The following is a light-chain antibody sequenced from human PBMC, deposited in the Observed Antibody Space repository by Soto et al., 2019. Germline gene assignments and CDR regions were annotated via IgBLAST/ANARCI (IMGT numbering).Light chain of an antibody. CDR3: QSYDTYTELV. J-gene: IGLJ2*01. CDR1: SGSIASNY. CDR2: EDN. V-gene: IGLV6-57*02. Sequence: NFMLTQPHSVSESPGKTVTISCTGSSGSIASNYVLWYQQRPGSAPTTVIYEDNQRPSGVPDRFSGSIDSSSNSASLTISGLKTEDEADYCCQSYDTYTELVFGGGTKLTVL.